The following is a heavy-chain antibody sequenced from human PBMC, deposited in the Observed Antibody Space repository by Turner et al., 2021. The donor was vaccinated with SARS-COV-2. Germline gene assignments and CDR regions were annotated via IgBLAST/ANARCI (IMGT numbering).Heavy chain of an antibody. CDR1: GYTFTGYY. D-gene: IGHD1-20*01. CDR3: ARGYNWNYYYYGMDV. J-gene: IGHJ6*02. V-gene: IGHV1-2*02. CDR2: INPNSGGT. Sequence: QVQLVQSGAEVKKPGAAVKVSCKASGYTFTGYYMHWVRQAPGQGLEWMGWINPNSGGTNYAKKFQGRVTMTRDTSISTAYMELSRLRSDDTAVYYCARGYNWNYYYYGMDVWGQGTTVTVSS.